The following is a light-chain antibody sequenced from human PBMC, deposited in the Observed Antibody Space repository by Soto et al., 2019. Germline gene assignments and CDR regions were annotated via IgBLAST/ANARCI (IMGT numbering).Light chain of an antibody. Sequence: VVLTQSPLSLPVTLGPPASISCRSSQSLVYSDGNAYLIWFHQRPGQSPRRLIFKVSNRDSGVPDRFSGSGAGSDFTLKISRVEDEDVGVYYCMQGSSWAWTFGPAPKVDNK. CDR1: QSLVYSDGNAY. CDR2: KVS. CDR3: MQGSSWAWT. J-gene: IGKJ1*01. V-gene: IGKV2-30*01.